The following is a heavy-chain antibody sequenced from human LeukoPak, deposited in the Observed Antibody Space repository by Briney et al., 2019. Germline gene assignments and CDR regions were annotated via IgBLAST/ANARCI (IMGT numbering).Heavy chain of an antibody. CDR2: INPNDGDT. D-gene: IGHD2-2*01. J-gene: IGHJ4*02. CDR3: ARANFLYCSSTTCLFDY. Sequence: ASVKVSCKASGYAFTDYYMHWVRQAPGQGFEWMGWINPNDGDTNYAQKFQGRVTMTRDTSISTAHMEVSRLRSDDTAVYYCARANFLYCSSTTCLFDYWGQGTLVTVSS. V-gene: IGHV1-2*02. CDR1: GYAFTDYY.